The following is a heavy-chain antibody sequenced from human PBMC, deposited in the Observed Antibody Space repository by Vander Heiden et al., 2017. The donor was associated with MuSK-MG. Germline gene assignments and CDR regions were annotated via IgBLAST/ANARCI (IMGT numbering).Heavy chain of an antibody. CDR3: ARDGHYGSGSYGVGYDY. Sequence: EWVSYISSSSSTIYYADSVKGRFTISRDNAKNSLYLQMNSLRAEDTAVYYCARDGHYGSGSYGVGYDYWGQGTLVTVSS. CDR2: ISSSSSTI. J-gene: IGHJ4*02. V-gene: IGHV3-48*01. D-gene: IGHD3-10*01.